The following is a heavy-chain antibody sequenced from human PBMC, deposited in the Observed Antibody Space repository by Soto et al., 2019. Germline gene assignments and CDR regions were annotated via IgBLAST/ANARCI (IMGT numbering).Heavy chain of an antibody. J-gene: IGHJ4*02. D-gene: IGHD3-22*01. Sequence: EVQLLESGGGLVQPGGSLRLSCAASGFTFSSYAMSWVRQAPGKGLEWVSAISGSGGSTYYADSVKGRFTISRDNSKNTLYLQMNSLRAEDTAVYYCARDHPSYYYDSSGYPLVTYYFDYWGQGTLVTVSS. CDR2: ISGSGGST. V-gene: IGHV3-23*01. CDR3: ARDHPSYYYDSSGYPLVTYYFDY. CDR1: GFTFSSYA.